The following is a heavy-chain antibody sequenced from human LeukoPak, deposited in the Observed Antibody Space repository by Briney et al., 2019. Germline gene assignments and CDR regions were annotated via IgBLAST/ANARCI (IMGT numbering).Heavy chain of an antibody. V-gene: IGHV3-30*18. J-gene: IGHJ4*02. CDR2: ISSDGSIK. CDR3: VKEYHSRGFGAYFDY. D-gene: IGHD3-3*01. Sequence: GGSLRLSCTASKFTFSHYGMQWVRQAPGKGLEWVAVISSDGSIKVYADSVKGRFPLSRDNSINTVDLQMNSLRAEDTAVYYCVKEYHSRGFGAYFDYWGQGTLVTVSS. CDR1: KFTFSHYG.